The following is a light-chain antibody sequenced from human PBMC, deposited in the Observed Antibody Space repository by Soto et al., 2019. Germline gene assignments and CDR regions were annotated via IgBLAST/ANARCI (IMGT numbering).Light chain of an antibody. V-gene: IGKV1-9*01. CDR2: DTS. Sequence: IQLTQSPSSLSASVGDRVTITCRASQGLNSYLACYQQKPGKAPKLLIYDTSSWQSGVPSRCSGGGSGTDITLTISILQPRNFATYYSEMLNSYPLSFGGGTKVEIK. CDR3: EMLNSYPLS. J-gene: IGKJ4*01. CDR1: QGLNSY.